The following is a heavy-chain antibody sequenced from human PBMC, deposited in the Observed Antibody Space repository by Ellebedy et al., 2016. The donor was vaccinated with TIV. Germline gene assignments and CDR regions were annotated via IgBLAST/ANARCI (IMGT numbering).Heavy chain of an antibody. CDR1: GYGFTDYY. CDR3: ARDLRWTDSFDM. D-gene: IGHD4-23*01. J-gene: IGHJ3*02. CDR2: INPNSGGT. V-gene: IGHV1-2*02. Sequence: AASVKVSCKASGYGFTDYYMHWVRQAPGQGLEWMGWINPNSGGTNYAQKFQGRVTMTRDTSISTAYLDLSRLTSDDTAVYYCARDLRWTDSFDMWGQGTMVTVSS.